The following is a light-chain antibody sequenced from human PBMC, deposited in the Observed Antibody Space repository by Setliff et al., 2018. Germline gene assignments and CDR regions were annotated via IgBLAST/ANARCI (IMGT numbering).Light chain of an antibody. J-gene: IGLJ1*01. CDR1: SSDVGGYDY. CDR2: DVT. CDR3: SSYTVGSTLSV. V-gene: IGLV2-14*03. Sequence: HSALAQPASASGSPGQSITFSCTGSSSDVGGYDYVSWYQQHPGKAPKLLIYDVTNRPSGVSNRFSGSKSGNTASLTISGLQAEDEAEYFCSSYTVGSTLSVFGTGTKVTVL.